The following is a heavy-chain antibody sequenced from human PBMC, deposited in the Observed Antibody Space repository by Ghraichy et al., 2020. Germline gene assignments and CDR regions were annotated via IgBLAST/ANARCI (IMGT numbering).Heavy chain of an antibody. CDR2: IYYSGST. CDR1: GGSISSSSYY. Sequence: SETLSLTCTVSGGSISSSSYYWGWIRQPPGKGLEWIGSIYYSGSTYYNPSLKSRVTISVDTSKNQFSLKLSSVTAADTAVYYCASLSDYYDSSGGYYFDYWGQGTLVTVSS. D-gene: IGHD3-22*01. J-gene: IGHJ4*02. V-gene: IGHV4-39*01. CDR3: ASLSDYYDSSGGYYFDY.